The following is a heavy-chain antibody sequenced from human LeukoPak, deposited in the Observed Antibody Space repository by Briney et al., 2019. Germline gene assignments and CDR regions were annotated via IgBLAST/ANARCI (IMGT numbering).Heavy chain of an antibody. CDR1: GGSIRSYY. J-gene: IGHJ4*02. V-gene: IGHV4-4*07. CDR3: ARHVQQGRPRPPKGTVFDY. Sequence: PSETLSLTCTVSGGSIRSYYWSWIRQPAGKGLEWIGRIYTSGSSDYNPSLKSRVTMSVDTSKNQFSLKLSSVTAADTAVYYCARHVQQGRPRPPKGTVFDYWGQGTLVTVSS. CDR2: IYTSGSS. D-gene: IGHD6-13*01.